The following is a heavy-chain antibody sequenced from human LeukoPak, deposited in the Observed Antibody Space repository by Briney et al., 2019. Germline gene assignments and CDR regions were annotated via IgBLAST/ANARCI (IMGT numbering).Heavy chain of an antibody. D-gene: IGHD6-13*01. J-gene: IGHJ4*02. Sequence: ASVKVSCKASGYSFTSYGISWVRQAPGQGLEWMGWISTYNGNTNYAQKFQGRVTMTTDTSTSTAYMELSSLRSEDTAVYYCARTPDLYSSSWYYFDYWGQGTLVTVSS. CDR3: ARTPDLYSSSWYYFDY. V-gene: IGHV1-18*01. CDR1: GYSFTSYG. CDR2: ISTYNGNT.